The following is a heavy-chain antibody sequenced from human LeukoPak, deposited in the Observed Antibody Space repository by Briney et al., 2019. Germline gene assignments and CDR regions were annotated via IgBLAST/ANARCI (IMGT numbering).Heavy chain of an antibody. CDR2: VNESGGT. D-gene: IGHD1-26*01. CDR1: IDSFSNYH. V-gene: IGHV4-34*01. Sequence: SETLSLTCAVYIDSFSNYHWNWIRQTPAKGMEWIGEVNESGGTNISPSLRSRVILSVDTSKNQFSLKLISVTVADTAIYYCARGQGATVPQVGKSWFDPWGQGTRVTVSS. J-gene: IGHJ5*02. CDR3: ARGQGATVPQVGKSWFDP.